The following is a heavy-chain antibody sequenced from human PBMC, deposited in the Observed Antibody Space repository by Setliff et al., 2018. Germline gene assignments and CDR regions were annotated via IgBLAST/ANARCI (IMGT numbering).Heavy chain of an antibody. CDR2: SSHSGST. CDR1: GESFSNNY. CDR3: ARDQFRNSGGLYS. Sequence: PSETLSLTCSVYGESFSNNYWSWIRQPPGKGLEWIGESSHSGSTSYSPSLKSRLTMSVDTSKNTLYLQMSSLRPDDTAMYYCARDQFRNSGGLYSWGQGTLVTVSS. D-gene: IGHD1-7*01. V-gene: IGHV4-34*01. J-gene: IGHJ5*02.